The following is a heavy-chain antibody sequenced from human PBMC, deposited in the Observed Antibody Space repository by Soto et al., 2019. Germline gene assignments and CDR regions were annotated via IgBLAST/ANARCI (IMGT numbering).Heavy chain of an antibody. J-gene: IGHJ3*02. V-gene: IGHV3-23*01. CDR2: ITATGGNT. CDR1: GFTFSTYS. CDR3: AKCMQAYWNYDAHHI. D-gene: IGHD1-7*01. Sequence: PGGSLRLSCAASGFTFSTYSMTWVRQAPGKGLEWVAHITATGGNTYYADSVRGRFTISRDTSGNTLYLQMNSLRAEDTASYYCAKCMQAYWNYDAHHIWGQGTMVTVSS.